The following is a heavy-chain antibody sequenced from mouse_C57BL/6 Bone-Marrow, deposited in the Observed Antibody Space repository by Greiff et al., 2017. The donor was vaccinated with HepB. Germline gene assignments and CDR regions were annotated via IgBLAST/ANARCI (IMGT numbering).Heavy chain of an antibody. CDR3: ARRDSSGYPY. D-gene: IGHD3-2*02. V-gene: IGHV1-81*01. CDR1: GYTFTSYG. Sequence: VKLQQSGAELARPGASVKLSCKASGYTFTSYGISWVKQRTGQGLEWIGEIYPRSGNTYYNEKFKGKATLTADKSSSTAYMELRSLTSEDSAVYFCARRDSSGYPYWGQGTLVTVSA. CDR2: IYPRSGNT. J-gene: IGHJ3*01.